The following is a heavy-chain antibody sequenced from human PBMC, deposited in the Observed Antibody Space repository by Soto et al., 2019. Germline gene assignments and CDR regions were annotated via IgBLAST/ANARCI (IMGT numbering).Heavy chain of an antibody. D-gene: IGHD2-2*02. CDR2: IDPSDSYT. J-gene: IGHJ6*02. Sequence: GESLKISCKGSGYSFTSYWIGWVRQMPGKGLEWMGRIDPSDSYTNYSPSFQGHVTISADKSISTAYLQWSSLKASDTAMYYCARRPICSSTSCYRGYYYGMDVWGQGTTVTVSS. CDR1: GYSFTSYW. V-gene: IGHV5-10-1*01. CDR3: ARRPICSSTSCYRGYYYGMDV.